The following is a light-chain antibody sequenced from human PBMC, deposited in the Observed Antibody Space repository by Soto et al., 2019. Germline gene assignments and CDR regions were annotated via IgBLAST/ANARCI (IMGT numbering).Light chain of an antibody. CDR2: DAS. J-gene: IGKJ1*01. V-gene: IGKV1-5*01. CDR1: QRISSW. Sequence: GDRVTITCRASQRISSWLAWYQQKPGKAPKLLIYDASSLESGVPSRFSGSGSGTEFTLTISSLQPDDFATYYCQQYYSEWTFGQGTKVEIK. CDR3: QQYYSEWT.